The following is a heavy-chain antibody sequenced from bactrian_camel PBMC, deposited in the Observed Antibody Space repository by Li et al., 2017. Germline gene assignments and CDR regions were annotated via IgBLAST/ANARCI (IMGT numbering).Heavy chain of an antibody. CDR2: ILRDGEV. CDR3: ASSNKFFCGRAARDYNY. V-gene: IGHV3S40*01. J-gene: IGHJ4*01. CDR1: GFTFSSYY. Sequence: VQLEESGGGLVQPGGSLRLSCAASGFTFSSYYMSWVRQAPGKEREGVAAILRDGEVSIADSVLGRFTISQDNAKNTLYLQMNSLTPEDTAMYYCASSNKFFCGRAARDYNYWGQGTQVTVS. D-gene: IGHD6*01.